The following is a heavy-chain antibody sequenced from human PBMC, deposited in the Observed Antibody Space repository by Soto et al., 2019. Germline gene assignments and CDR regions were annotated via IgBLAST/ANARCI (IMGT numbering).Heavy chain of an antibody. Sequence: ASVKVSCKASGYTFTGYYMHWVRQAPGQGLEWMGWINPNSGGTNYAQKFQGRVTMTRDTSISTAYMELSRLRSDDTAVYYCARPIGYCSSTSCYHGNNWFDPWGQGTLVTVSS. J-gene: IGHJ5*02. CDR2: INPNSGGT. D-gene: IGHD2-2*01. CDR1: GYTFTGYY. V-gene: IGHV1-2*02. CDR3: ARPIGYCSSTSCYHGNNWFDP.